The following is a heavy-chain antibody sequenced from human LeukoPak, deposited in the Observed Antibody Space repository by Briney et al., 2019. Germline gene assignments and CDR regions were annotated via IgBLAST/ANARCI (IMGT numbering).Heavy chain of an antibody. V-gene: IGHV1-8*03. D-gene: IGHD6-19*01. Sequence: ASVKVSCKTSGYTFTGYYIHWVRQAPGQGLEWMGWINPNSGNTGYAQKFQGRVTITRNTSISTAYMELSSLRSEDTAVYYCARGGVAVAGYYYYYYMDVWGKGTTVTVSS. CDR1: GYTFTGYY. CDR2: INPNSGNT. J-gene: IGHJ6*03. CDR3: ARGGVAVAGYYYYYYMDV.